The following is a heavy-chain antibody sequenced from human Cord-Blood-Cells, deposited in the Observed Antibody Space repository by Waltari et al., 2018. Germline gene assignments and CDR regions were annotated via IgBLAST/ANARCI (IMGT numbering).Heavy chain of an antibody. D-gene: IGHD4-17*01. CDR3: AKARGGDYFFFDY. V-gene: IGHV3-23*01. CDR2: ISGSGGST. CDR1: GFTFSSYA. J-gene: IGHJ4*02. Sequence: LESGGGLVQPGGSLRLSCAASGFTFSSYAMSWVRQAPGKGLEWVSAISGSGGSTYYADSVKGRFTIARDNSKNTLYLQMNSLRAEDTAVYYCAKARGGDYFFFDYWGQGTLVTVSS.